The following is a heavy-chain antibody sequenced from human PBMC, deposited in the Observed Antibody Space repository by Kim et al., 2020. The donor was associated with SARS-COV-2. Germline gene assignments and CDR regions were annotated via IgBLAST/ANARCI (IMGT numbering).Heavy chain of an antibody. D-gene: IGHD3-22*01. Sequence: GGSLRLSCAASGFTFSSYAMSWVRQAPGKGLEWVSVIYSGGSSTYYADSVKGRFTISRDNSKNTLYLQMNSLRAEDTAVYYCAKAPVESDSSGYYYPAYYFDYWGQGTLVTVSS. V-gene: IGHV3-23*03. CDR3: AKAPVESDSSGYYYPAYYFDY. CDR1: GFTFSSYA. CDR2: IYSGGSST. J-gene: IGHJ4*02.